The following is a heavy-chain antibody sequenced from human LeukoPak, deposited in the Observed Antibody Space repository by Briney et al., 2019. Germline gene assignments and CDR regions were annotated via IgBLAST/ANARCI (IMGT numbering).Heavy chain of an antibody. Sequence: GGSLRLSCAASGFTFDDYGMSWVRQAPGKGGEGVSGINWNGGSTVYADSVKGGFTISRENDKKSLYLQMNSLRAEDTALYYCARDLRDTVGPFDYWGQGTLVTVSS. J-gene: IGHJ4*02. D-gene: IGHD4-23*01. V-gene: IGHV3-20*04. CDR1: GFTFDDYG. CDR3: ARDLRDTVGPFDY. CDR2: INWNGGST.